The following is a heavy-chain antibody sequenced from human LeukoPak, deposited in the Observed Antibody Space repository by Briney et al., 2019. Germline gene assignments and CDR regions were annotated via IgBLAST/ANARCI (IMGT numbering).Heavy chain of an antibody. Sequence: SETLSLTCAVNGGSFSGYFWSWIRQPLGKGLEWIGKINHSGSTNYNPSLKSRVTISVDTSRIQFSLRLTSMTAADTAVYYCVCGSGRFYGLDVWAQGTTVTVSS. J-gene: IGHJ6*02. V-gene: IGHV4-34*01. CDR1: GGSFSGYF. CDR3: VCGSGRFYGLDV. CDR2: INHSGST. D-gene: IGHD3-10*01.